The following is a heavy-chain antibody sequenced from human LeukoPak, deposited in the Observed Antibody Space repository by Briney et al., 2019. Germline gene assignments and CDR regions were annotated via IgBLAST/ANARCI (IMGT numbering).Heavy chain of an antibody. Sequence: GGSLRLSCVASGFTLSSYAMSWVRQAPGKGLEWVSFSSDRGDTTEYADSVKGRFTISRDNSKNTLYLQMNSLRAEDTAVYYCARDPAVVPAAMDYFDYWGQGTLVTVSS. V-gene: IGHV3-23*01. CDR1: GFTLSSYA. D-gene: IGHD2-2*01. CDR3: ARDPAVVPAAMDYFDY. J-gene: IGHJ4*02. CDR2: SSDRGDTT.